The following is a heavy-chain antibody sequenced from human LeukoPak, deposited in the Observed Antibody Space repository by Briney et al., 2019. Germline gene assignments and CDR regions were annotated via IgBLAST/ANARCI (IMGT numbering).Heavy chain of an antibody. CDR3: ARDGFSSGWYDY. CDR1: GFTVSSNY. J-gene: IGHJ4*02. Sequence: GGSLRLSCAASGFTVSSNYMSWVRQAPGKGLEWVSVIYSGGSTYYADSVKGRFTSSRDNSKNTLYLQMNSLRAEDTAVYYCARDGFSSGWYDYWGQGTLVTVSS. D-gene: IGHD6-19*01. CDR2: IYSGGST. V-gene: IGHV3-53*01.